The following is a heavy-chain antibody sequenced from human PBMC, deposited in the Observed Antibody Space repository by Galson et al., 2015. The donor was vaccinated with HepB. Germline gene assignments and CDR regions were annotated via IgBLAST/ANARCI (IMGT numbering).Heavy chain of an antibody. D-gene: IGHD5-24*01. CDR3: ARCDNYKMSEMDY. CDR2: ISDDGNNK. CDR1: GFTFSNYA. Sequence: SLRLSCAASGFTFSNYAFHWVRQAPGKGLEWVALISDDGNNKFYVDSVKGRFTISRDNSKSTLYLQMNSLRAEDTAIYYCARCDNYKMSEMDYWGQGTPVTVSS. J-gene: IGHJ4*02. V-gene: IGHV3-30-3*01.